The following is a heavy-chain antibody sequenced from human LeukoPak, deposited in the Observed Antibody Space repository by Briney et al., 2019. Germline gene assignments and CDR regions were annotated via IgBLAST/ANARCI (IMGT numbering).Heavy chain of an antibody. CDR2: ISSSSSYI. CDR3: ARSPPYLLRSGGYFDY. CDR1: GFTFSSYS. Sequence: GGSLRLSCAAYGFTFSSYSMNWVRQAPGKGLEWVSSISSSSSYIYYADSVKGRFTISRDNAKNSLYLQMNSLRAEDTAVYYWARSPPYLLRSGGYFDYWGQGTLVTVSS. J-gene: IGHJ4*02. D-gene: IGHD4-23*01. V-gene: IGHV3-21*01.